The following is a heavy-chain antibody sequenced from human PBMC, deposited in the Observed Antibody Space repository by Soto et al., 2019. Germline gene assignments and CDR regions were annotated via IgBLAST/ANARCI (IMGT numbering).Heavy chain of an antibody. Sequence: GGSLRLSCAASGFTFSGYWMHWVRQVPGKGLEWVSRMNTDGRKRHYADSVKGRFTISRDNVKNTLYLQMNSLRVEDSAVYYCAKDHSGSNSLDYWGLGTLVTV. CDR1: GFTFSGYW. CDR3: AKDHSGSNSLDY. D-gene: IGHD2-15*01. J-gene: IGHJ4*02. V-gene: IGHV3-74*01. CDR2: MNTDGRKR.